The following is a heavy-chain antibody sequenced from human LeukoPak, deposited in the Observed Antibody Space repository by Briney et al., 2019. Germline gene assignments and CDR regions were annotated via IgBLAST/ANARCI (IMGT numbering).Heavy chain of an antibody. D-gene: IGHD6-19*01. CDR2: ISGSGGST. V-gene: IGHV3-23*01. Sequence: GGSLRLSCAASGFTFSSYAMSWVRQAPGKGLEWVSAISGSGGSTYYADSVKGRFTISRGNSKNTLYLQMNSLRAEDTAVYYCANNQLLAGSFDYWGQGTLVTVSS. CDR3: ANNQLLAGSFDY. CDR1: GFTFSSYA. J-gene: IGHJ4*02.